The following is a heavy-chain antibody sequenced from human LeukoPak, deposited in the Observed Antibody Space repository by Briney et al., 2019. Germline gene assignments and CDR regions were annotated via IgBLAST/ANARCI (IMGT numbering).Heavy chain of an antibody. CDR1: GFTFNNYG. CDR3: AKGAYFDY. J-gene: IGHJ4*02. Sequence: GGSLRLSCAPSGFTFNNYGMHWVRQAPGKGLEWVAFIRDDGSIKYYADSVKGRFTISRDNSKNTLYLQMNSLRAEDTAVYYCAKGAYFDYWGQGILVTVSS. V-gene: IGHV3-30*02. CDR2: IRDDGSIK.